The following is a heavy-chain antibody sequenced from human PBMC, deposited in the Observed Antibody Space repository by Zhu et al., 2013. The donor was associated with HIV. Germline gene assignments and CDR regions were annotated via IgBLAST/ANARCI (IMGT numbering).Heavy chain of an antibody. D-gene: IGHD6-6*01. CDR2: ITGRGGST. CDR1: GFTFSNHA. J-gene: IGHJ4*02. V-gene: IGHV3-23*01. CDR3: ARGTDRSSIAARLVY. Sequence: EVQLLESGGGLVQPGGSLRLSCAASGFTFSNHAMSWVRQAPGKGLEWVSDITGRGGSTDYADSVKGRFTISRDDSMNTLFLQMNSLRAEDTAVYYCARGTDRSSIAARLVYWGQGILVTVSS.